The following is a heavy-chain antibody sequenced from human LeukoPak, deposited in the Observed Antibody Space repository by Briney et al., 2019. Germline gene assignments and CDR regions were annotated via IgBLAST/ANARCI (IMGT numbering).Heavy chain of an antibody. J-gene: IGHJ6*03. CDR1: SYTFSSYG. V-gene: IGHV1-8*01. CDR3: ARGGVRYFDWFVLSLLMDV. Sequence: ASVKVSCKASSYTFSSYGINWVRQATGQGLEWMGWMNPNSGNTGYAQKFQGRVTITRNTSISTAYMELSRLRSDDTAVYYCARGGVRYFDWFVLSLLMDVWGKGTTVTISS. CDR2: MNPNSGNT. D-gene: IGHD3-9*01.